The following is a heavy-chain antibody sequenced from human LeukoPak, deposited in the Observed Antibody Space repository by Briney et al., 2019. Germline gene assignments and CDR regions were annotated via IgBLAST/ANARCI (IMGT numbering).Heavy chain of an antibody. J-gene: IGHJ1*01. D-gene: IGHD3-10*01. CDR1: GFTFSSYD. CDR3: AKDSAL. Sequence: GGSLRLSCAASGFTFSSYDMRWVRQAPGKGLEWVSSISGSGGTTYYADSVEGRFTISRDNSKNTLDLHMYSLRAEDTAVYYCAKDSALWGQGTLVTVSS. CDR2: ISGSGGTT. V-gene: IGHV3-23*01.